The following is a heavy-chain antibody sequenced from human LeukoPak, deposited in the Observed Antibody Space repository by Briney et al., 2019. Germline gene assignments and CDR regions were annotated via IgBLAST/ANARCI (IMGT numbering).Heavy chain of an antibody. V-gene: IGHV3-30*02. CDR2: IRYDGSNK. CDR1: GLTFISYG. CDR3: AKGIVVPAAS. Sequence: PGGSLRLSCAASGLTFISYGIHWVRQAPGKGLEWGAFIRYDGSNKYYADSVKGRFTISRDNSKNTLYLQMNSLRPEDPAVYYCAKGIVVPAASWGQGTLVTVSS. D-gene: IGHD2-2*01. J-gene: IGHJ4*02.